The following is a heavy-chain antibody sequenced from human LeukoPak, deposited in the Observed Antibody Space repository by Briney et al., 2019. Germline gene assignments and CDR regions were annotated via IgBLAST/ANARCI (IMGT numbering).Heavy chain of an antibody. D-gene: IGHD3-22*01. CDR2: ISAYNGNT. CDR3: ARVLKYYYDSSGPPGGY. J-gene: IGHJ4*02. Sequence: ASVKVSCKASGYTFTSYGISWVRQAPGQGLEWMGWISAYNGNTNYAQKLQGRVTMTTDTSTSTAYMELRSLRSDDTAVYYCARVLKYYYDSSGPPGGYWGPGTLVTVSS. CDR1: GYTFTSYG. V-gene: IGHV1-18*01.